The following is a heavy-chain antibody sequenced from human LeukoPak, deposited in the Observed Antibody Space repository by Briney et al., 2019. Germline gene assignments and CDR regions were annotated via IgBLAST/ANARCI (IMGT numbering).Heavy chain of an antibody. Sequence: SETLSLTCAVYGGSFSGYYWSWIRQPPGKGLEWIGHINNSGNKYYNPSLRSRVTISVDTSRNQFSLMLNSVTAADTAMYYCARDGYNYGGRPLDYWGQGTLVTVSS. D-gene: IGHD5-18*01. CDR2: INNSGNK. V-gene: IGHV4-34*09. CDR1: GGSFSGYY. CDR3: ARDGYNYGGRPLDY. J-gene: IGHJ4*02.